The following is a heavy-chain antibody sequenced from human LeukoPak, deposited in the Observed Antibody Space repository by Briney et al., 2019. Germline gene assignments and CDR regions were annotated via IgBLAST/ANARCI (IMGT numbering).Heavy chain of an antibody. CDR2: IWHDGSPT. CDR1: GIPFKKYV. Sequence: GGSLRLSCAVSGIPFKKYVMHWVRQAPGKGLEWVATIWHDGSPTMYADSAKGRFTISRDDSKNTLFLQMNSLRAEDTGIYYCVRALYYFDYWGLGTLVTVSS. V-gene: IGHV3-33*02. CDR3: VRALYYFDY. J-gene: IGHJ4*02.